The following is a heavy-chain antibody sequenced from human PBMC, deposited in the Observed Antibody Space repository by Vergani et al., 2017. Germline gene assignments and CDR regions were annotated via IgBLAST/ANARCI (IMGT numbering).Heavy chain of an antibody. D-gene: IGHD2-15*01. J-gene: IGHJ4*02. Sequence: QLQLQESGPGLVKPSETLSLTCTVSGVSIGSNSYYWGWIRQPPGKGLEWTGTIYYTGTTYYNEAHKSRLTISVDTSKNQFSLNLTSVTAADTAVYYCASLGYCSGDSCYSGPHDYWGQGTLVTVSS. V-gene: IGHV4-39*01. CDR2: IYYTGTT. CDR3: ASLGYCSGDSCYSGPHDY. CDR1: GVSIGSNSYY.